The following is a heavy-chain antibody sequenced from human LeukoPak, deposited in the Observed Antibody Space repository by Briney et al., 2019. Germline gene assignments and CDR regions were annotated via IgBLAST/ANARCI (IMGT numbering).Heavy chain of an antibody. Sequence: PGGSLRLSCAASGFIFSDYSMNWVRQAPGKGLEWLSYIGGSTSTISYADSVKGRFTISRDNAKNPLYLQMDSLRAEDTAVYYCARDHNWGFDYWGQGILVAVSS. CDR1: GFIFSDYS. CDR2: IGGSTSTI. V-gene: IGHV3-48*01. D-gene: IGHD3-16*01. J-gene: IGHJ4*02. CDR3: ARDHNWGFDY.